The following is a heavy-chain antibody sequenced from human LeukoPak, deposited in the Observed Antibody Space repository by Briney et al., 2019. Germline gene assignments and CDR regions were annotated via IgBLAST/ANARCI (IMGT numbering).Heavy chain of an antibody. V-gene: IGHV3-30*03. J-gene: IGHJ4*02. Sequence: GGSLRLSCAASGFTFSSYGMHWVRQAPGKGLEWVAVISYDGSNKYYADSVKGRFTISRDNVKNSLYLQMNSLRAEDTAVYSCARAANSGGYYGIDYWGQGTLVTVSS. CDR3: ARAANSGGYYGIDY. D-gene: IGHD1-26*01. CDR2: ISYDGSNK. CDR1: GFTFSSYG.